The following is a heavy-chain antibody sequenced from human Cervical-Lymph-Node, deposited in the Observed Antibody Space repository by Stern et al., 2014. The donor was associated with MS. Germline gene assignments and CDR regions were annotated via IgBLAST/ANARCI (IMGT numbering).Heavy chain of an antibody. V-gene: IGHV2-70*01. D-gene: IGHD3-10*01. CDR3: VRSQTMFRGVTFFDY. CDR2: IEWDGDK. J-gene: IGHJ4*02. CDR1: GFSLSTTGMC. Sequence: QVTLRESGPALVKPTQTLTLTCSFSGFSLSTTGMCVSWIRQPPGQALEWLALIEWDGDKYYTTSLKTRLTISKDTSKNQVVLTMTNVDPVDTATYYCVRSQTMFRGVTFFDYWGQGTLITVSS.